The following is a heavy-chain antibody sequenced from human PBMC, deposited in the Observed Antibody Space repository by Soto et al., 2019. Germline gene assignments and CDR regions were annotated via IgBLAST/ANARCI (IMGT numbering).Heavy chain of an antibody. CDR2: VSYDGRKK. CDR3: AKDRDYDDEGSYYYYGMDV. CDR1: GFTFIKYG. D-gene: IGHD4-17*01. Sequence: QVQLVESGGGVVQPGRSLRLSCVASGFTFIKYGIHWVRQAPGKGLEWVAVVSYDGRKKNYADSVKGRFTITRDSSQNTLYLQMNSLRAEDTAVYYCAKDRDYDDEGSYYYYGMDVWGQGTTVTVSS. J-gene: IGHJ6*02. V-gene: IGHV3-30*18.